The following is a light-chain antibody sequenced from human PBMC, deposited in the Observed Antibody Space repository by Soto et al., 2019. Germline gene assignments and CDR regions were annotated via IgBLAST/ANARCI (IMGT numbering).Light chain of an antibody. CDR3: SSYTSSSPVV. V-gene: IGLV2-14*03. J-gene: IGLJ2*01. CDR2: DVS. Sequence: QSALTQPASVSGCPGQSITISCTGTSSDVGGYNYVSWYQQHPGKAPKVMIYDVSNRPSGVSNRFSGSKSGNTASLTISGLQAEDEADYYCSSYTSSSPVVFGGGTQLTVL. CDR1: SSDVGGYNY.